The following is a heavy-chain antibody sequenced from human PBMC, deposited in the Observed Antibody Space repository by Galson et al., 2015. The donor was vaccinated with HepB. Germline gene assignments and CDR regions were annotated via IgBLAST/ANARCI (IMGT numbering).Heavy chain of an antibody. Sequence: SLRLSCAASGFTFGSYAMSWVRQAPGKGLEWVSAISGSSNTYYADSVKGRFTIFRDNSKNTLFLHMNSLRAEDTAVFYCAKERCGGVRCNSEHFDYWGQGILVSVSS. D-gene: IGHD2-21*01. CDR3: AKERCGGVRCNSEHFDY. V-gene: IGHV3-23*01. CDR1: GFTFGSYA. CDR2: ISGSSNT. J-gene: IGHJ4*02.